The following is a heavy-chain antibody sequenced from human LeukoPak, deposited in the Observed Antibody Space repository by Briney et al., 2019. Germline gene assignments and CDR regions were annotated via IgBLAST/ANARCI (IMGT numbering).Heavy chain of an antibody. Sequence: GGSLRLSCAASGFAFGSYSMNWVRQAPGKGLEWVSHIDSAGTINYADSVKGRFTISRDNAKNSLSLQMNSLRAEDTAVYYCAREDYDFWSGYRIKSLAYWGQGTLVTVSS. J-gene: IGHJ4*02. D-gene: IGHD3-3*01. V-gene: IGHV3-48*01. CDR2: IDSAGTI. CDR1: GFAFGSYS. CDR3: AREDYDFWSGYRIKSLAY.